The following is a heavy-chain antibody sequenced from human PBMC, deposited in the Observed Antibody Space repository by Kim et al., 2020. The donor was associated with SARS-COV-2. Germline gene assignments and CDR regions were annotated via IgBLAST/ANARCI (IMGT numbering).Heavy chain of an antibody. Sequence: YYADSVKGRFTISRDSSRNTLYLQMNSLRAEDTALYYCARGGYGGNPFDYWGQGTLVTVSS. CDR3: ARGGYGGNPFDY. D-gene: IGHD4-17*01. V-gene: IGHV3-53*01. J-gene: IGHJ4*02.